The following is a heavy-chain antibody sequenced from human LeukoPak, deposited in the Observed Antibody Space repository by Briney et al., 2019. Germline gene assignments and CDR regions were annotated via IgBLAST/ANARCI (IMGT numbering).Heavy chain of an antibody. CDR3: ARWETMERGDY. CDR2: ISYDGSNK. CDR1: GFTFSSYA. J-gene: IGHJ4*02. Sequence: GGSLRLSCAASGFTFSSYAMHWVRQAPGKGLEWVAVISYDGSNKYYADSVKGRFTISRDNSRNTVYLQMNSLRAEDTAVYYCARWETMERGDYWGQGTLVTVSS. D-gene: IGHD3-10*01. V-gene: IGHV3-30-3*01.